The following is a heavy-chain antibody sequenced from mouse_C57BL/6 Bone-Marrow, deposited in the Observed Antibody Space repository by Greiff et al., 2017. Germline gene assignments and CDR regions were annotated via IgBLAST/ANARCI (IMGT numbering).Heavy chain of an antibody. CDR1: GYTFTSYW. Sequence: VQLQQPGAELVKPGASVKLSCKASGYTFTSYWMQWVKQRPGQGLEWIGEIDPSDSYTNYNQKFKGKATLTVDTSSSTAYMQLSSLTSEDSAVYYCARYGNYNYAMDYWGQGTSVTVSS. V-gene: IGHV1-50*01. CDR2: IDPSDSYT. CDR3: ARYGNYNYAMDY. J-gene: IGHJ4*01. D-gene: IGHD2-1*01.